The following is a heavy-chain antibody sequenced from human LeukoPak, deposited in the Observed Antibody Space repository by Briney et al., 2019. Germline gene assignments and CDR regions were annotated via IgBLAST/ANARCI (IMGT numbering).Heavy chain of an antibody. V-gene: IGHV3-30-3*01. CDR2: ISYDGSNK. Sequence: PGGSLRLSCAASGFTFSSYAMHWVRQAPGKGLEWVAVISYDGSNKYYADSVKGRFTISRDNSKNTLYLQMNSLRAEDTAVYYCARESYGSGRYYFDYWGQGTLVTVSS. D-gene: IGHD3-10*01. J-gene: IGHJ4*02. CDR1: GFTFSSYA. CDR3: ARESYGSGRYYFDY.